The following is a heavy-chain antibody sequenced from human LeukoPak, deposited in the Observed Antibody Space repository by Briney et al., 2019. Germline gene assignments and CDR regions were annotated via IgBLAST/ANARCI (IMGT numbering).Heavy chain of an antibody. Sequence: GGSLRLSCAASGLTFSSYAMHWVRQAPGKGLEWVAVISYDGSNKYYADSVKGRFTISRDNPKNTLYLQMNSLRAEDTAVYYCAREDSSGPNWFGPWGQGTLVTVSS. D-gene: IGHD3-22*01. CDR1: GLTFSSYA. CDR3: AREDSSGPNWFGP. CDR2: ISYDGSNK. J-gene: IGHJ5*02. V-gene: IGHV3-30*04.